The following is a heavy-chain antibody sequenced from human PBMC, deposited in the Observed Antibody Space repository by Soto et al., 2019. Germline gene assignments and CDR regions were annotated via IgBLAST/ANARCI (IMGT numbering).Heavy chain of an antibody. Sequence: QVTLKESGPVLVKPTETLTLTCTVSGFSLSKARMGVSWIRQPPGKALEWLAHIFWNDERSYNTSLKSRLTISRDTSKSQVVLTMTNVDPVDTGTSFCARALREGLPIYSFDSWGQGTLVTVSS. V-gene: IGHV2-26*01. D-gene: IGHD1-26*01. J-gene: IGHJ4*02. CDR1: GFSLSKARMG. CDR2: IFWNDER. CDR3: ARALREGLPIYSFDS.